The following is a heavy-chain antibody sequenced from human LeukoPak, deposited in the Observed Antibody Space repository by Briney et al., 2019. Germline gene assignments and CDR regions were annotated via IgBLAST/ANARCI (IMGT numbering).Heavy chain of an antibody. CDR2: ISYDGSNK. D-gene: IGHD7-27*01. J-gene: IGHJ4*02. CDR3: ARDSWAPRTGDFGHFDY. CDR1: GFTFSSYA. Sequence: GGSLRLSCAASGFTFSSYAMHWVRQAPGKGLEWVAVISYDGSNKYYADSVKGRFTISRDNSKNTLYLQMNSLRAEDTAVYYCARDSWAPRTGDFGHFDYWGQGTLVTVSS. V-gene: IGHV3-30-3*01.